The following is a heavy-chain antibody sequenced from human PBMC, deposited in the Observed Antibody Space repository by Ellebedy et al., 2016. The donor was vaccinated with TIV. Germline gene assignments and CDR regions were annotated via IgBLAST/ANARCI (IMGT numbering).Heavy chain of an antibody. V-gene: IGHV3-21*01. J-gene: IGHJ4*02. CDR3: ARDRVGIWGIHDY. D-gene: IGHD6-13*01. CDR1: GFTFSSYS. Sequence: GGSLRLSXAASGFTFSSYSMNWVRQAPGKGLEWVSSISSSSSYIYYADSVKGRFTISRDNAKNSLYLQMNSLRAEDTAVYYCARDRVGIWGIHDYWGQGTLVTVSS. CDR2: ISSSSSYI.